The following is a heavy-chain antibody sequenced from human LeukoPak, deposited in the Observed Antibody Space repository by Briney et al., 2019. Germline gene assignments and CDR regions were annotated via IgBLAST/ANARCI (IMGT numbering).Heavy chain of an antibody. Sequence: QPGGSLRLSCAASGFTFSSYWMSWVRQAPGKGLEWVANIKQDGSEKYYVDSVKGRFTISRDNAKNSLYLQMNSLRAEDTAVYYCARGVSLWFGELSVFDYWGQGTLVTVSS. V-gene: IGHV3-7*01. CDR3: ARGVSLWFGELSVFDY. CDR1: GFTFSSYW. D-gene: IGHD3-10*01. J-gene: IGHJ4*02. CDR2: IKQDGSEK.